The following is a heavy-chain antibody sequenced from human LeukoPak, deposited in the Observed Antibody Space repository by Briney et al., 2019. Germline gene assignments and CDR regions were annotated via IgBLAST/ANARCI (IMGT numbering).Heavy chain of an antibody. Sequence: QSGGSLRLSCAASGFTFSSYAMSWVRQAPGKGLEWVSAISGSADGTYYADSVKGRFTISRDNSKNTLYLQMNSLRAEDAAVYYCAKDLVGDSYGSIDYWGQGTLVTVSS. V-gene: IGHV3-23*01. D-gene: IGHD5-18*01. CDR1: GFTFSSYA. J-gene: IGHJ4*02. CDR3: AKDLVGDSYGSIDY. CDR2: ISGSADGT.